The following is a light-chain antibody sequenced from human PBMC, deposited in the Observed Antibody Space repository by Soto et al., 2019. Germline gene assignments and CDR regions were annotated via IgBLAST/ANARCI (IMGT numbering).Light chain of an antibody. CDR2: GAS. Sequence: DIQMTQSPSSLSASVGDRVTITCRASQGISNYLAWYQQKPGKVPELLIYGASTLKSGVESRFSGSGSGTDFILAISSLQPEDVAIYYCQKYNSATFTFGPGIKVDIK. J-gene: IGKJ3*01. CDR3: QKYNSATFT. V-gene: IGKV1-27*01. CDR1: QGISNY.